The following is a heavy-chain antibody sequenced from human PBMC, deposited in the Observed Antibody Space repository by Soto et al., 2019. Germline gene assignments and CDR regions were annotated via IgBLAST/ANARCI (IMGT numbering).Heavy chain of an antibody. J-gene: IGHJ6*02. CDR1: SAPVSSSTYT. V-gene: IGHV4-39*01. Sequence: QLQLQESGPGLVKPSETLSLTCTVSSAPVSSSTYTWGWIRQPPGKGLECIGSIYYSGSTYYNPSLNSRVTVSVDTSKNQFSLNVTSVTAADTAVYYCARLHGYCISSSCHGHYAMDVWGQGTTVTVSS. D-gene: IGHD2-2*01. CDR2: IYYSGST. CDR3: ARLHGYCISSSCHGHYAMDV.